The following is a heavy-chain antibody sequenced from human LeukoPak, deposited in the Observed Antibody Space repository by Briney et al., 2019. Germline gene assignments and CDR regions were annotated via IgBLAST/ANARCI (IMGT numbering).Heavy chain of an antibody. CDR3: ARVDCSGGCCYSALTL. CDR1: GFSFSSYG. D-gene: IGHD2-15*01. V-gene: IGHV3-48*02. CDR2: ISTSSGTI. J-gene: IGHJ4*02. Sequence: GGSLRLSCAASGFSFSSYGMNWVRQAPGKGLEWISYISTSSGTIYYADSVEGRFTISRDSARNSLFLQMNSLRDDDTAVYYCARVDCSGGCCYSALTLWGQGTLVTVSS.